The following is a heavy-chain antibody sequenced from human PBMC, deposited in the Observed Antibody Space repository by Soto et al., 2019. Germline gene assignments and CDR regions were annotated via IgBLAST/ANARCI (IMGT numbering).Heavy chain of an antibody. CDR3: ARALGYCSSTSCYAGARYSPYYYYYMDV. D-gene: IGHD2-2*01. Sequence: LRLSCAASGFTFSDYYMSWIRQAPGKGLEWVSYISSSGSTIYYADSVKGRFTISRDNAKNSLYLQMNSLRAEDTAVYYCARALGYCSSTSCYAGARYSPYYYYYMDVWGKGTTVTVSS. V-gene: IGHV3-11*01. J-gene: IGHJ6*03. CDR1: GFTFSDYY. CDR2: ISSSGSTI.